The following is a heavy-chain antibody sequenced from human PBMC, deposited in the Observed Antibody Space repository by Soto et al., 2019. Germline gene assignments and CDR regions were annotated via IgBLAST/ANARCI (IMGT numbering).Heavy chain of an antibody. J-gene: IGHJ4*02. CDR2: ISYDGSNK. CDR1: GFTFSSYA. CDR3: ARDRASSFIGATATLFDY. Sequence: GGSLRLSCAVSGFTFSSYAMYWVRQAPGKGLEWVALISYDGSNKYFGDSVKGRFTISRDNSKNTLYLQMNSLRAEDTAVYYCARDRASSFIGATATLFDYWGQGTLVTVSS. V-gene: IGHV3-30-3*01. D-gene: IGHD2-15*01.